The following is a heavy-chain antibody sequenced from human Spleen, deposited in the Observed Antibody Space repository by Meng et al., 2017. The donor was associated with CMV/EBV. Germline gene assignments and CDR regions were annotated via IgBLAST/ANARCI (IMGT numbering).Heavy chain of an antibody. CDR3: AKRKTMFGVVIKDGMDV. CDR1: GFTFSSYA. Sequence: GESLKISCAASGFTFSSYAMHWVRQAPGKGLEWVAVISYDGSNKYYADSVMGRFAISRDNSKSTLYLQMNNLRVEDTAVYYCAKRKTMFGVVIKDGMDVWGQGTTVTVSS. V-gene: IGHV3-30*09. D-gene: IGHD3-3*02. J-gene: IGHJ6*02. CDR2: ISYDGSNK.